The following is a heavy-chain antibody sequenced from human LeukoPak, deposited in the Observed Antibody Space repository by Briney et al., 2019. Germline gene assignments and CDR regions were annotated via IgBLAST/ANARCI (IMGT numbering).Heavy chain of an antibody. J-gene: IGHJ2*01. CDR2: INPSGGST. CDR3: ARPRALEWYFDL. Sequence: ASVKVSCKASGYTFTNYGMNWVRQAPGQGLEWMGIINPSGGSTSYAQKFQGRVTMTRDTSTSTVYMELSSLRSEDTAVYYCARPRALEWYFDLWGRGTLVTVSS. CDR1: GYTFTNYG. V-gene: IGHV1-46*01.